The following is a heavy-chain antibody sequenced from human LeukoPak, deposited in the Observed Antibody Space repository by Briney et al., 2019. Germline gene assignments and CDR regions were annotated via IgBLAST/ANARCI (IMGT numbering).Heavy chain of an antibody. CDR3: ARGTALPGVDY. V-gene: IGHV3-7*01. J-gene: IGHJ4*02. D-gene: IGHD3-10*01. Sequence: GGSLRLSCAASGFTFSNSWMNWFRQAPGGLEGVDNINHDGSEKNYVDSVKSRFTITRDNTKKSLYLQLNSLGAEDTAVYYCARGTALPGVDYWGQGTLVIVSS. CDR1: GFTFSNSW. CDR2: INHDGSEK.